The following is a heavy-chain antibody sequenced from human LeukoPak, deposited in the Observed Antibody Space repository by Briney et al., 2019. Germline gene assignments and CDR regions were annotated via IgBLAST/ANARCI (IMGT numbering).Heavy chain of an antibody. CDR3: ARLTGKRWFDP. CDR2: IYTSGST. J-gene: IGHJ5*02. V-gene: IGHV4-4*09. CDR1: GGSISSYY. Sequence: SVTLSLTCTVSGGSISSYYWSWIRQPPGKGLEWIGYIYTSGSTNYNPSLKSRVTISVDTSKNQFSLKLSSVTAADTAVYYCARLTGKRWFDPWGQGTLVTVSS. D-gene: IGHD1-20*01.